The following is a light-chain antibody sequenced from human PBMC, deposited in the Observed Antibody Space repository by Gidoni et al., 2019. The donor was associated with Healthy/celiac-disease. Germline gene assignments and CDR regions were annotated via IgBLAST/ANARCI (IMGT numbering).Light chain of an antibody. CDR1: QSLLHSNGYNY. CDR2: LGY. V-gene: IGKV2-28*01. Sequence: DIVMTQSPLSLPVTPGEPASISCRSSQSLLHSNGYNYLDWYLQKPGQSPQLLIYLGYNRASGGPDRFSGSGSGTEFTLKISRVEAEDVGVYYCMQALQTPPTFGGGTKVEIK. J-gene: IGKJ4*01. CDR3: MQALQTPPT.